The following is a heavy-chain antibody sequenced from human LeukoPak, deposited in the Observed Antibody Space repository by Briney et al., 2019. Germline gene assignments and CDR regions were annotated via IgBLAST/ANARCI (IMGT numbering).Heavy chain of an antibody. J-gene: IGHJ4*02. V-gene: IGHV3-21*01. Sequence: GGSLRLSCAASGFTFSSYSMNWVRQAPGKGLEWVSSISSSSSYIYYADSVKGRFTISRDNAKNSLYLQMNSLRAEDTAVYYCARDPVTMVRGGIDYWGQGTLVTVSS. D-gene: IGHD3-10*01. CDR3: ARDPVTMVRGGIDY. CDR2: ISSSSSYI. CDR1: GFTFSSYS.